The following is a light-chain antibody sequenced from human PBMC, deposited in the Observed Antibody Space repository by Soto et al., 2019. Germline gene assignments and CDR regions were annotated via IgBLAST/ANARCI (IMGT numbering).Light chain of an antibody. J-gene: IGKJ5*01. CDR2: DAS. Sequence: DIQLTQSPSTLSAAVGDSVTITCRASQNIRNSLAWYQQNPGKAPKPLIYDASTLKTGVPSRFSGSGSGSEFNFTITGLQPDDFATYFCEQYQTYSTFGQGTRLEIK. V-gene: IGKV1-5*01. CDR1: QNIRNS. CDR3: EQYQTYST.